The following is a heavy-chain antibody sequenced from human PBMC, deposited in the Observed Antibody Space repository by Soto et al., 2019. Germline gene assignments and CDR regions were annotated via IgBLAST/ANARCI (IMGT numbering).Heavy chain of an antibody. J-gene: IGHJ6*02. CDR1: GGSFSGYY. Sequence: PSETLSLTCAVYGGSFSGYYWSWIRQPPGKGLEWIGEINHSGSTNYNPSLKSRVTISVDTSKNQFSLKLSSVTAADTAVYYCVRDPGRYYYYYYGMDVWGQGTTVTVYS. CDR2: INHSGST. D-gene: IGHD3-10*01. CDR3: VRDPGRYYYYYYGMDV. V-gene: IGHV4-34*01.